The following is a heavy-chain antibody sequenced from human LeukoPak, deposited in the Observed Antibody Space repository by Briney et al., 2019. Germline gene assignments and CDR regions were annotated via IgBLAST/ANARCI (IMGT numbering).Heavy chain of an antibody. CDR1: GFTFSTYG. V-gene: IGHV3-30*02. CDR3: AKGSPRTGYKSGWPFDY. CDR2: IWYDGNKK. D-gene: IGHD6-19*01. J-gene: IGHJ4*02. Sequence: GGSLRLSCAASGFTFSTYGMNWVRQAPGKGLEWVAVIWYDGNKKYYADSVKGRFTISRDNSKNTLYLQMNSLRAENTAVYYCAKGSPRTGYKSGWPFDYWGPGTLVTVSS.